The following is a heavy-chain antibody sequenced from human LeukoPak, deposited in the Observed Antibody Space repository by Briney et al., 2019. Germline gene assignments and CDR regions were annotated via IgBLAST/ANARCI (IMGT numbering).Heavy chain of an antibody. CDR2: IHISSGST. Sequence: ASVKVSCTAAGYTFTSYYMHWVRRPPGQGLGWMGIIHISSGSTSSAPKFQGRVTMTRDKSTSTAHMDLSSLRTEDTAVYYCARAHLHYGDSIHDLDYWGQGTLVTVSS. D-gene: IGHD4-17*01. J-gene: IGHJ4*02. V-gene: IGHV1-46*01. CDR1: GYTFTSYY. CDR3: ARAHLHYGDSIHDLDY.